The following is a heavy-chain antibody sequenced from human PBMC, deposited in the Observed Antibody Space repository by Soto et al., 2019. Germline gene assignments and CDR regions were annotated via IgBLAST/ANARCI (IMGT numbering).Heavy chain of an antibody. D-gene: IGHD4-4*01. CDR3: ARGARWRSDYSNIEGVDWPYFDY. CDR1: GGSFSGYY. CDR2: INHSGST. V-gene: IGHV4-34*01. Sequence: SETLSLTCAVYGGSFSGYYWSWIRQPPGKGLEWIGEINHSGSTNYNPSLKSRVTISVDTSKNQFSLKLGSVTAADTAVYYCARGARWRSDYSNIEGVDWPYFDYWGQGTLVTVSS. J-gene: IGHJ4*02.